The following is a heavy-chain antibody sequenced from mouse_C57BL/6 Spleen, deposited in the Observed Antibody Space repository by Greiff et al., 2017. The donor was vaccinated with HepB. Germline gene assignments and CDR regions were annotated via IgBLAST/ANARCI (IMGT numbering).Heavy chain of an antibody. J-gene: IGHJ2*01. D-gene: IGHD2-14*01. CDR3: TRRTVRRQYYFDY. V-gene: IGHV1-15*01. Sequence: VQLQQSGAELVRPGASVTLSCKASGYTFTDYEMHWVKQTPVHGLEWIGAIDPETGGTAYNQKFKGKAILTADKSSSTAYMELRSLTSEDSAVYYCTRRTVRRQYYFDYWGQGTTLTVSS. CDR1: GYTFTDYE. CDR2: IDPETGGT.